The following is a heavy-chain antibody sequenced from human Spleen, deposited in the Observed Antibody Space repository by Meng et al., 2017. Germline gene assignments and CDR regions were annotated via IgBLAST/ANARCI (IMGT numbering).Heavy chain of an antibody. Sequence: SVKVSCKASGGTFSSYTISWVRQAPGQGLEWMGRIIPILGTANYAQKFQGRVTITANKSTSTAYMELSSLRSEDTAVYYCASRNYDILTGPQGGAFDIWGQGTMVTVSS. J-gene: IGHJ3*02. D-gene: IGHD3-9*01. CDR1: GGTFSSYT. V-gene: IGHV1-69*08. CDR3: ASRNYDILTGPQGGAFDI. CDR2: IIPILGTA.